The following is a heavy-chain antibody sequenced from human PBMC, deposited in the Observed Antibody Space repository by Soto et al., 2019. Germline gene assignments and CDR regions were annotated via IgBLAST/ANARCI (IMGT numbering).Heavy chain of an antibody. Sequence: PGGSPRLSCAASGVTFCGSAMHWVRQASGKGLEWVGRIRSKANSYATAYAASVKGRFTISRDDSKNTAYLQMNSLKTEDTAVYYCTTPPVVTMVRGVIITPDDTEIDAFDIWGQGTMVTVSS. D-gene: IGHD3-10*01. CDR1: GVTFCGSA. V-gene: IGHV3-73*01. J-gene: IGHJ3*02. CDR2: IRSKANSYAT. CDR3: TTPPVVTMVRGVIITPDDTEIDAFDI.